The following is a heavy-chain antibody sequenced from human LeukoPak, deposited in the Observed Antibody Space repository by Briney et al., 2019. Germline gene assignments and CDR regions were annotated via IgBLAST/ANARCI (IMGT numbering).Heavy chain of an antibody. V-gene: IGHV4-34*01. CDR3: ARGLGEGYPDY. CDR2: IKHGGFT. CDR1: GGSFSGFY. J-gene: IGHJ4*02. D-gene: IGHD5-24*01. Sequence: PSETLSLTCAVHGGSFSGFYWTWMRQPPGKEPEWIGEIKHGGFTSYHPSLKSRVTMSEDTSNNQFSRKLTSVTAADTAVYYCARGLGEGYPDYWGAGTLVTVSS.